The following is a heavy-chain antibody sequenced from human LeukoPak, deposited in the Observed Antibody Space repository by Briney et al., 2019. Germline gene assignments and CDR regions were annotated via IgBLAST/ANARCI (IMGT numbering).Heavy chain of an antibody. CDR2: INPNSGGT. D-gene: IGHD3-3*01. V-gene: IGHV1-2*02. Sequence: ASVKVSCKASGYTFTAYYMHWVRQAPGQGLEWMGWINPNSGGTNYAQKFQGRVTMTRDTSISTAYMELSRLRSDDTAVYYCAREGAAPKYYDFWSGLNWFDPWGQGTLVTVSS. CDR1: GYTFTAYY. J-gene: IGHJ5*02. CDR3: AREGAAPKYYDFWSGLNWFDP.